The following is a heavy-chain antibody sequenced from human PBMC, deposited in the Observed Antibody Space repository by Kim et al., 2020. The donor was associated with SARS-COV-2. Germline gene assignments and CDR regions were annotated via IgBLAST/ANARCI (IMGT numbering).Heavy chain of an antibody. CDR3: ARQGYSGYGGWVFFFDY. J-gene: IGHJ4*02. D-gene: IGHD5-12*01. Sequence: SETLSLTCTVSGGSISSSSYYWGWIRQPPGKGLEWIGSIYYSGSTYYNPSLKSRVTISVDTSKNQFSLKLSSVTAADTAVYYCARQGYSGYGGWVFFFDYWGQGTLSPSPQ. CDR1: GGSISSSSYY. CDR2: IYYSGST. V-gene: IGHV4-39*01.